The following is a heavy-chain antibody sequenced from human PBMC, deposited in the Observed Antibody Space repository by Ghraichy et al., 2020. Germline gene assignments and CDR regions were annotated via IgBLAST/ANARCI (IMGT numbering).Heavy chain of an antibody. CDR1: GFAFSSYS. D-gene: IGHD6-13*01. V-gene: IGHV3-30-3*01. J-gene: IGHJ4*02. CDR3: ARGTGSGSWAVDY. Sequence: SGFAFSSYSVHWVRQVPGKGLEWVALISYDGNNTYYTDSVKGRFTISRDNSKNTVYLQMNNLRPDDTAVYYCARGTGSGSWAVDYWGQGTLVTISS. CDR2: ISYDGNNT.